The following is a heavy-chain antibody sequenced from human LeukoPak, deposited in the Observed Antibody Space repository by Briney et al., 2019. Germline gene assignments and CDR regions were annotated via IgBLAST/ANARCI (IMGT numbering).Heavy chain of an antibody. CDR3: AKEYRVVPAAIKGGYYYGMDV. CDR1: GFTFSSYG. J-gene: IGHJ6*02. CDR2: ISYDGSNK. V-gene: IGHV3-30*18. Sequence: PGGSLRLSCAASGFTFSSYGMHWVRQAPGKGLEWVAVISYDGSNKYYADSVKGRFTISRDNSKNTLYLQMNSLRAEDTAVYYCAKEYRVVPAAIKGGYYYGMDVWGQGPTVTVSS. D-gene: IGHD2-2*01.